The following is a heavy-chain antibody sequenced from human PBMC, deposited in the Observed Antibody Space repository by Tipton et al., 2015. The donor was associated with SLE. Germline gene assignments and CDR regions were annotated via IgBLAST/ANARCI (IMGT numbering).Heavy chain of an antibody. Sequence: TLSLTCSVSGGSINVYYWSWVRQPPGTGLEWIGYVSYSGSTNYNPSLQSRVTISVDTSKNQFSLKLRSVTAADTAVYYCARRPDYFDHWGQGALVTVSS. CDR2: VSYSGST. V-gene: IGHV4-59*01. CDR3: ARRPDYFDH. CDR1: GGSINVYY. J-gene: IGHJ4*02.